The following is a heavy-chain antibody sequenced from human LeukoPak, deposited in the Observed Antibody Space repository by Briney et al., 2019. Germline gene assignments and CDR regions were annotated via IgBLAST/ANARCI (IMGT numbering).Heavy chain of an antibody. CDR1: GFTFSSYW. Sequence: RTGGSLRLSCAASGFTFSSYWMSWVRQAPGKGLEWVANIKQDGSEKYYVDSVKGRFTISRDNAKNSLYLQKNSLRAEDTAVYYCARDQPRQGFWSGYYYMDVWGKGTTVTVSS. D-gene: IGHD3-3*01. CDR2: IKQDGSEK. CDR3: ARDQPRQGFWSGYYYMDV. V-gene: IGHV3-7*01. J-gene: IGHJ6*03.